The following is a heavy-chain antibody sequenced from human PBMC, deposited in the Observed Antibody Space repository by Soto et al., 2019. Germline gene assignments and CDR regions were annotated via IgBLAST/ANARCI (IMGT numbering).Heavy chain of an antibody. CDR2: INPNSGNI. V-gene: IGHV1-8*01. CDR1: GDTFTTYD. D-gene: IGHD3-10*01. Sequence: QVQLVQSGAEVRKPGASVKVSCKASGDTFTTYDINWVRQATGHGLEWMGWINPNSGNIGYAQRFQGRVTMTRDTAIRTAYMEVSSLRSDDTAVHYCARGRASGSYYLLDYWGQGTLVTVSS. CDR3: ARGRASGSYYLLDY. J-gene: IGHJ4*02.